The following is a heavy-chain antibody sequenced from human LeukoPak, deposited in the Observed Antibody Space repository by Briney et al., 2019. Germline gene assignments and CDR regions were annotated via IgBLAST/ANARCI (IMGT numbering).Heavy chain of an antibody. CDR3: ARDRGIAAAGTLVDAFDI. Sequence: SVKVSCKASGGTFSSYAISWVRQAPGQGLEWMGRIIPILGIANYAQKFQGRVTVTADKSTSTAYMELSSLRSEDTAVYYCARDRGIAAAGTLVDAFDIWGQGTMVTVSS. D-gene: IGHD6-13*01. CDR1: GGTFSSYA. V-gene: IGHV1-69*04. J-gene: IGHJ3*02. CDR2: IIPILGIA.